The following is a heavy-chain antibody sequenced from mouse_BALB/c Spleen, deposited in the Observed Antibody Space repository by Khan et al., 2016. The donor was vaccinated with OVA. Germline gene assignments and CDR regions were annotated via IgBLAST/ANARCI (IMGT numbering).Heavy chain of an antibody. J-gene: IGHJ4*01. CDR3: ARQYRHSPMDY. CDR2: ISSGGSYT. Sequence: EVELVESGGALVKPGGSLKLSCAAAGFTFSSFGMSWVRQTPDKRLEWVATISSGGSYTYSPDSVKGRFTISRDNAKNTLYMQCSSMRSKDTAMYYCARQYRHSPMDYWGEGTSVTVSS. V-gene: IGHV5-6*01. CDR1: GFTFSSFG.